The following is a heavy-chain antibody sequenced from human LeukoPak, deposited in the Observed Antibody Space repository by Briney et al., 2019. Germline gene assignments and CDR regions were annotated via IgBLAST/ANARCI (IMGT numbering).Heavy chain of an antibody. V-gene: IGHV4-39*07. D-gene: IGHD6-6*01. CDR1: GGSISSSSYY. Sequence: PSETLSLTCTVSGGSISSSSYYWGWIRQPPGKGLEWIGSIYYSGSTYYNPSLKSRVTISVDRSKNQFSLKLSSVTAADTAVYYCARIWYSSSSPWFDPWGQGTLVTVSS. CDR3: ARIWYSSSSPWFDP. J-gene: IGHJ5*02. CDR2: IYYSGST.